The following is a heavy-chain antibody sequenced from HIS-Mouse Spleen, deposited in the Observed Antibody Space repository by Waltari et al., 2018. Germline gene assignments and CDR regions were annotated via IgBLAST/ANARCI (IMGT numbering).Heavy chain of an antibody. D-gene: IGHD3-3*01. Sequence: QVQLQESGPGLVKPSQTLSLTCTVSGGSISRGGYYWSWIRQHPRRGLAWIGYIYYSGSTYYNPSLKSRVTISVDTSKNQFSLKLSSVTAADTAVYYCARSPYYDFWSGYSDNWFDPWGQGTLVTVSS. V-gene: IGHV4-31*03. J-gene: IGHJ5*02. CDR1: GGSISRGGYY. CDR2: IYYSGST. CDR3: ARSPYYDFWSGYSDNWFDP.